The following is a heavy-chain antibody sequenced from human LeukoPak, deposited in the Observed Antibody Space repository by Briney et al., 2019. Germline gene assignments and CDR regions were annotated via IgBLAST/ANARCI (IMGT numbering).Heavy chain of an antibody. J-gene: IGHJ1*01. CDR3: AGSGSSSWYPFS. Sequence: SVKVSCKASGGTFSSYAISWVRQAPGQGLEWMGGIIPIFGTANYAQKFQGRVTITTDESTSTAYMELSSLRSEDTAVYYCAGSGSSSWYPFSWGQGTLVTVSS. D-gene: IGHD6-13*01. CDR2: IIPIFGTA. CDR1: GGTFSSYA. V-gene: IGHV1-69*05.